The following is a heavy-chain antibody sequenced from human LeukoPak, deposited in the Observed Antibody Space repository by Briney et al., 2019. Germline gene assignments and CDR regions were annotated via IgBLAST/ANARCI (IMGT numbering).Heavy chain of an antibody. Sequence: SETLSLTCTVSGGSISTYYWSWVRQPPGKGLEWIGYIYYSGSTNYNPSLKSRVTISVDTSKNQFSLKLSSVTAADTAVYYCARVGEYSYGLGDVWGKGTTVTISS. V-gene: IGHV4-59*01. D-gene: IGHD5-18*01. CDR2: IYYSGST. CDR1: GGSISTYY. J-gene: IGHJ6*04. CDR3: ARVGEYSYGLGDV.